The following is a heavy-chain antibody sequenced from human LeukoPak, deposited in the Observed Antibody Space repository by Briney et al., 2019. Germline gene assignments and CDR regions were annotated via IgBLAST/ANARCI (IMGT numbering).Heavy chain of an antibody. Sequence: GGSLRLSCAASGFTFSSYRMNWVRQAPGKGLEWVSSISSSSSYIYYADSVKGRFTISRDNAKNSLYLQMNSLRAEDTAVYYCARDFGDYYDSSGPNRPSFDYWGQGTLVTVSS. CDR2: ISSSSSYI. V-gene: IGHV3-21*01. CDR1: GFTFSSYR. J-gene: IGHJ4*02. D-gene: IGHD3-22*01. CDR3: ARDFGDYYDSSGPNRPSFDY.